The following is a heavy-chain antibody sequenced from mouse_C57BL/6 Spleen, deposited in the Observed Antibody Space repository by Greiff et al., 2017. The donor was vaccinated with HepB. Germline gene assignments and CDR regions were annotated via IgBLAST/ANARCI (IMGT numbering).Heavy chain of an antibody. Sequence: QVQLQQSGAELARPGASVKMSCKASGYTFTSYTMHWVKQRPGQGLEWIGYINPSSGYTKYNQKFKDKATLTADKSSSTAYMQLSSLTSEDSAVYYCAKDGGLTGDYAMDYWGQGTSVTVSS. V-gene: IGHV1-4*01. CDR1: GYTFTSYT. J-gene: IGHJ4*01. CDR2: INPSSGYT. D-gene: IGHD2-2*01. CDR3: AKDGGLTGDYAMDY.